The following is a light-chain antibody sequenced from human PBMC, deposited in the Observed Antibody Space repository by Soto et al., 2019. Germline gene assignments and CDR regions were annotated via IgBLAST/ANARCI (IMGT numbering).Light chain of an antibody. CDR3: QQTYKTPIT. J-gene: IGKJ4*01. Sequence: DIQMTQSPSSLSAFVGVRVTITCRTSESISIYLNWYQQKPGQAPKFVIHAASTLQSGVPSRFSGSGSGTDFTLTISSLQPEDFATYYCQQTYKTPITFGGGTKVEMK. CDR1: ESISIY. CDR2: AAS. V-gene: IGKV1-39*01.